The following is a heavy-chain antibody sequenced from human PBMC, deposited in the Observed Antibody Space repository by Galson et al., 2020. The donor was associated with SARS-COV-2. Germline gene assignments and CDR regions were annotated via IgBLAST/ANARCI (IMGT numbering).Heavy chain of an antibody. D-gene: IGHD3-16*02. V-gene: IGHV4-34*01. CDR3: ARGLDYDYIWGSYPALGFDP. Sequence: SQTLSLTCAVYGGSFSGYYWSWIRQPPGKGLEWIGEINHSGSTNYNPSLKSRVTISVDTSKNQFSLKVSSVTAADTAVYYCARGLDYDYIWGSYPALGFDPWGQGTLVTVSS. CDR2: INHSGST. CDR1: GGSFSGYY. J-gene: IGHJ5*02.